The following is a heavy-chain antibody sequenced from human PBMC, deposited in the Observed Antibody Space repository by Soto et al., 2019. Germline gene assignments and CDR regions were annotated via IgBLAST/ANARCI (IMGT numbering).Heavy chain of an antibody. D-gene: IGHD3-10*01. J-gene: IGHJ4*02. Sequence: GGSLRLSCASSGFTFSSYSMNWVRQAPGKGLEWVSSISSSSSYIYYADSVKGRFTISRDNAKNSLYLQMNSLRAEDTAVYYFARVSRKGPRGILHFYFAYGGRGTLVTVSS. CDR1: GFTFSSYS. CDR2: ISSSSSYI. CDR3: ARVSRKGPRGILHFYFAY. V-gene: IGHV3-21*01.